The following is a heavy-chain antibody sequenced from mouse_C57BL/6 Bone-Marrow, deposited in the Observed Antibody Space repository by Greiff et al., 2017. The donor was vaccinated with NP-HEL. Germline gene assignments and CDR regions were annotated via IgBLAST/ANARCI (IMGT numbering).Heavy chain of an antibody. V-gene: IGHV1-81*01. J-gene: IGHJ1*03. CDR1: GYTFTSYG. CDR2: IYPRSGNT. D-gene: IGHD1-1*01. Sequence: QVQLQQSGAELARPGASVKLSCKASGYTFTSYGISWVKQRTGQGLEWIGEIYPRSGNTYYNEKFKGKATLTADKSSSTAYMELRSLTSEDSAVYFCAREGLTTVVGSDVWGTGTTVTVSS. CDR3: AREGLTTVVGSDV.